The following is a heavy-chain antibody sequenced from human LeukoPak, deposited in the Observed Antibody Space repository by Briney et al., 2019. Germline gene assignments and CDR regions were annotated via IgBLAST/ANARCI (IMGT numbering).Heavy chain of an antibody. CDR2: IYYSGST. D-gene: IGHD1-7*01. V-gene: IGHV4-39*07. CDR1: GGSISSSSYY. Sequence: SEALSLTCSVSGGSISSSSYYWGWIRQPPGKGLEWFGSIYYSGSTYYNPSLKSRVTISVDRSKNQFSLKLSSVTAAVTAVYYCARVTGTTVDYWGQGTLVTVSS. J-gene: IGHJ4*02. CDR3: ARVTGTTVDY.